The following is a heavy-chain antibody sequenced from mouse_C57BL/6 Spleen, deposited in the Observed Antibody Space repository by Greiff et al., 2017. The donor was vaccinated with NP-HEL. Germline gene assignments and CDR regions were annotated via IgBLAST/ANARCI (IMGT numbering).Heavy chain of an antibody. J-gene: IGHJ3*01. D-gene: IGHD2-4*01. V-gene: IGHV3-6*01. CDR1: GYSITSGYY. CDR2: ISYDGSN. Sequence: EVQLQESGPGLVKPSQSLSLTCSVTGYSITSGYYWNWIRQFPGNKLEWMGYISYDGSNNYNPSLKNRISITRDTSKNQFFLKLNSLTTEDTATYYCARDDYETGAWFAYWGQGTLVTVSA. CDR3: ARDDYETGAWFAY.